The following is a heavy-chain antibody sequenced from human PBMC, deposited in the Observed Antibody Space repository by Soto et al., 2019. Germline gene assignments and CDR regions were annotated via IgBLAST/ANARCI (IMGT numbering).Heavy chain of an antibody. CDR1: GGSISSGGYY. J-gene: IGHJ5*02. CDR3: ARDRVAAAGIRWFDP. V-gene: IGHV4-31*03. Sequence: QVQLQESGPGLVKPSQTLSLTCTVSGGSISSGGYYWSWIRQHPGKGLEWIGYIYYSGSTYYNPSLKSRVTISVGTSKNQFSLKLSSVTAADTAVYYCARDRVAAAGIRWFDPWGQGTLVTVSS. D-gene: IGHD6-13*01. CDR2: IYYSGST.